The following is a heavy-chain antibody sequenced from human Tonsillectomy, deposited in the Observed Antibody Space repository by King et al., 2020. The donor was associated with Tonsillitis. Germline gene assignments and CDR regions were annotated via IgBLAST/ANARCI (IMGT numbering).Heavy chain of an antibody. Sequence: QLVQSGAEVKKPGASVKVSCKASGYTFTSYYMHWVRQAPGQGLEWMGIINPSGGSTSYAQKFQGRVTMTRDTSTSTVYMELSSLRSEDTAVYYCAREASVVVPAAINWFDPWGQGTLVTVSS. D-gene: IGHD2-2*01. J-gene: IGHJ5*02. V-gene: IGHV1-46*03. CDR3: AREASVVVPAAINWFDP. CDR1: GYTFTSYY. CDR2: INPSGGST.